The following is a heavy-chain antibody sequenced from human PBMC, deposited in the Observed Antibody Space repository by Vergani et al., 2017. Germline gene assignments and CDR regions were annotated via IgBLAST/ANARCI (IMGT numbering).Heavy chain of an antibody. CDR3: TKRHDSSSWQNIDY. D-gene: IGHD6-13*01. CDR1: GFTFSNAW. CDR2: IKSRTDGGTT. V-gene: IGHV3-15*01. J-gene: IGHJ4*02. Sequence: EVQLVESGGGLVKPGGSLRLFCAVSGFTFSNAWMSWVRQAPGKGLEWVGRIKSRTDGGTTDYAAPVISRFTITRNDSKNTLYLQMNSLKTEESAVYYCTKRHDSSSWQNIDYWGQGTLVTVSS.